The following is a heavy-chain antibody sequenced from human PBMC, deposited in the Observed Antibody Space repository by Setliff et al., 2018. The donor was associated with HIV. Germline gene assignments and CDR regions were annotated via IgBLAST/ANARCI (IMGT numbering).Heavy chain of an antibody. V-gene: IGHV5-51*01. Sequence: GESLKISCKGSGYSFTSYWIGWVRQMPGKGLEWMGIIYPGDSDTRYSPSFQGQVTISADKSTSTAYVQWSSLKASDTAMYYCARRHRIGSTNGLFDTWGQGTLVTVSS. D-gene: IGHD2-2*01. CDR3: ARRHRIGSTNGLFDT. CDR1: GYSFTSYW. J-gene: IGHJ5*02. CDR2: IYPGDSDT.